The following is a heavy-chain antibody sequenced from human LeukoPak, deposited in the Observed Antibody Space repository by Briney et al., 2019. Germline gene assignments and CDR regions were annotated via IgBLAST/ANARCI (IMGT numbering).Heavy chain of an antibody. J-gene: IGHJ6*03. D-gene: IGHD2-15*01. V-gene: IGHV3-48*03. CDR3: KKNGHRGAYCSGSSCYHYYYYMDV. CDR1: GFIFSSYE. CDR2: ISESGTKI. Sequence: PGGSLRLSCVGSGFIFSSYEMNWVRQAPGKGLEWLSYISESGTKIYNADSVKGRFTISRDNSKNSLYLQMNSLRAEDTAIYYFKKNGHRGAYCSGSSCYHYYYYMDVWGKGTTVTISS.